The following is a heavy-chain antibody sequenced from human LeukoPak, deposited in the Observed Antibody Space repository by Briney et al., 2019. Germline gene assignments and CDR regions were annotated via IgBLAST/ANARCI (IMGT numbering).Heavy chain of an antibody. CDR3: ARYCYNWFDP. CDR1: GGSISSYY. J-gene: IGHJ5*02. Sequence: SETLSLTCTVSGGSISSYYWSWIRQPPGKGLEWIGYIYYSGSTNYNPSLKSRVTISVDTSKNQFSLKLSSVTAADTAVYYCARYCYNWFDPWGQETLVTVSS. CDR2: IYYSGST. D-gene: IGHD2-8*02. V-gene: IGHV4-59*01.